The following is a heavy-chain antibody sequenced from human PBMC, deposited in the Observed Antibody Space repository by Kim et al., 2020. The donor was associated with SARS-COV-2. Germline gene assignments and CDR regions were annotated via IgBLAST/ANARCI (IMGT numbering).Heavy chain of an antibody. D-gene: IGHD4-4*01. CDR1: GYTFTSYY. J-gene: IGHJ4*02. V-gene: IGHV1-46*01. CDR3: ARVVSSNQGFDY. Sequence: ASVKVSCKASGYTFTSYYMHWVRQAPGQGLEWMGIINPSGGSTRYAQKFQGRVTMTRDTSTSTVYMELSSLRSEDTAVYYCARVVSSNQGFDYWGQGTLVTVSS. CDR2: INPSGGST.